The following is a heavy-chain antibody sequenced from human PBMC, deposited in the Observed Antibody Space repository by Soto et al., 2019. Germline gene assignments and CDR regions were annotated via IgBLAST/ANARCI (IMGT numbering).Heavy chain of an antibody. J-gene: IGHJ4*02. CDR3: ARVHYDILTGYYFFDY. V-gene: IGHV4-59*01. Sequence: SETLSLTCTVSGGAISSYYWSWIRQPPGKGLEWIGYIYYSGSTNYNPSLKSRVTISVDTSKNQFSLKLSSVTAADTAVYYCARVHYDILTGYYFFDYWGQGTLVTVSS. CDR1: GGAISSYY. D-gene: IGHD3-9*01. CDR2: IYYSGST.